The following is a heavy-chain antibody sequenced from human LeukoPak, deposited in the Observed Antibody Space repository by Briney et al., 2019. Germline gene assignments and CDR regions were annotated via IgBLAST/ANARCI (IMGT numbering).Heavy chain of an antibody. CDR2: INHSGST. V-gene: IGHV4-34*01. CDR3: ARGPTLSQYCSGGSCYWASDAFDI. Sequence: SETLSLTCAVYGGSFSGYYLSWIRQSPGHGLEWIGGINHSGSTNYSPSLKSRVTISVDPSMHQFSLKLSSVTAADTAVYYCARGPTLSQYCSGGSCYWASDAFDIWGQGTMVTVSS. CDR1: GGSFSGYY. J-gene: IGHJ3*02. D-gene: IGHD2-15*01.